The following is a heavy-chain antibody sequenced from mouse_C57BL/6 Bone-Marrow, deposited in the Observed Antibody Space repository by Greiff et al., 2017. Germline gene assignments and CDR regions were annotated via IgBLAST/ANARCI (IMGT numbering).Heavy chain of an antibody. CDR3: AREYYGSSYDWYFDV. J-gene: IGHJ1*03. CDR1: GFTFSDFY. CDR2: SRNKANDYTT. D-gene: IGHD1-1*01. Sequence: EVKLMESGGGLVQSGRSLRLSCATSGFTFSDFYMEWVRQAPGKGLEWIAASRNKANDYTTEYSASVKGRFIVSRDTSQSILYLQMNALRAEDTAIYYCAREYYGSSYDWYFDVWGTGTTVTVSS. V-gene: IGHV7-1*01.